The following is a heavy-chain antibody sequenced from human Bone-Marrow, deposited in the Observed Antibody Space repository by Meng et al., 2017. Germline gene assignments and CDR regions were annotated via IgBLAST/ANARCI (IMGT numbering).Heavy chain of an antibody. J-gene: IGHJ4*02. Sequence: QVQLQQWGAGLLKPAETLSLTCAVYGGSFSGYYWSGIRQPPGKGLEWIGEINHSGSTNYNPSLKSRVTISVDTSKNQFSLKLSSVTAADTAVYYCARVAYRWGGDCSYFDYWGQGTLVTVSS. CDR1: GGSFSGYY. CDR3: ARVAYRWGGDCSYFDY. V-gene: IGHV4-34*01. D-gene: IGHD2-21*02. CDR2: INHSGST.